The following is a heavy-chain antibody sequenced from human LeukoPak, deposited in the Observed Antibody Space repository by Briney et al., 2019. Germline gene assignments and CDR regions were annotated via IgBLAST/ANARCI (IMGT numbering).Heavy chain of an antibody. V-gene: IGHV3-21*01. CDR1: GFTFSSYS. D-gene: IGHD2-15*01. Sequence: PGGSLRLSCAASGFTFSSYSMNWVRQAPGRGLEWVSSISSSSYIYYADSVKGRFTISRDNAKNSLYLQMNSLRAEDTAVYYCARDGAPLGYCSGGSCYVDYWGQGTLVTVSS. J-gene: IGHJ4*02. CDR2: ISSSSYI. CDR3: ARDGAPLGYCSGGSCYVDY.